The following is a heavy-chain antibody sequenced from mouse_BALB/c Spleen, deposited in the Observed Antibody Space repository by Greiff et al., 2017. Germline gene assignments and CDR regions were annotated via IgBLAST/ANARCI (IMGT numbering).Heavy chain of an antibody. D-gene: IGHD2-3*01. V-gene: IGHV10-1*02. J-gene: IGHJ3*01. CDR2: IRSKSNNYAT. Sequence: EVQLVESGGGLVQPKGSLKLSCAASGFTFNTYAMNWVRQAPGKGLEWVARIRSKSNNYATYYADSVKDRFTISRDDSQSMLYLQMNNLKTEDTAMYYCVRHDGYRGWFAYWGQGTLVTVSA. CDR3: VRHDGYRGWFAY. CDR1: GFTFNTYA.